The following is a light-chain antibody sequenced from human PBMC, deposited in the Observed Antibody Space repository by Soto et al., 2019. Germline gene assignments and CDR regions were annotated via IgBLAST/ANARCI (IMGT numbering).Light chain of an antibody. Sequence: EIVLTQSPCILSLSPGERAXXXXXXXQSVSSSYLAWYQQKPGQAPRLLIYGASSMXTGIPXRFSGSGSGTDFTLTISRLEPEDFAVYYCQQYGSSPRITFGQGTRLEI. V-gene: IGKV3-20*01. CDR3: QQYGSSPRIT. CDR2: GAS. J-gene: IGKJ5*01. CDR1: QSVSSSY.